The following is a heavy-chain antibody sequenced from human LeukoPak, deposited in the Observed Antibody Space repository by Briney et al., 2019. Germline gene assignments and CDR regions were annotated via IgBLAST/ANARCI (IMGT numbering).Heavy chain of an antibody. J-gene: IGHJ4*02. CDR1: GFTFSSYS. CDR3: ASRKQWDMIDY. Sequence: GGSLRLSCAASGFTFSSYSMNWVRQAPGKWLEWVSYISSSSSTIYYAGSVKGRFTISRDNAKNSLYLQMNSLRAEDTAVYYCASRKQWDMIDYWGQGTLVTVSS. CDR2: ISSSSSTI. V-gene: IGHV3-48*01. D-gene: IGHD2-15*01.